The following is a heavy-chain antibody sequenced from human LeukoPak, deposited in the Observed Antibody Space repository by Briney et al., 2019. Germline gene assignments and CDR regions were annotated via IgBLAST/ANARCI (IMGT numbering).Heavy chain of an antibody. CDR2: INPSGGST. D-gene: IGHD3-22*01. CDR3: ARDSRPSYDSSGYYYPGDY. V-gene: IGHV1-46*01. Sequence: ASVKVSCKASGYTFTSYYMHWLRQAPGQGLEWMAIINPSGGSTSYAQKFQGRVTMTRDTSTSTVYMELSSLRSEDTAVYYCARDSRPSYDSSGYYYPGDYWGHGTLVTVSS. J-gene: IGHJ4*01. CDR1: GYTFTSYY.